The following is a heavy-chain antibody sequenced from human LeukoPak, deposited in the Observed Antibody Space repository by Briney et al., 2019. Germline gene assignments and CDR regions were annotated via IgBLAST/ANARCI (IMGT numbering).Heavy chain of an antibody. J-gene: IGHJ4*02. CDR1: GGSISSYY. CDR3: ARDVSR. CDR2: IYYSGST. V-gene: IGHV4-59*12. Sequence: KSSETLSLTCTVSGGSISSYYWSWIRQPPGKGLEWIGYIYYSGSTYYNPSLKSRVTISVDTSKNQFSLKLSSVTAADTAVYYCARDVSRWGQGTLVTVSS.